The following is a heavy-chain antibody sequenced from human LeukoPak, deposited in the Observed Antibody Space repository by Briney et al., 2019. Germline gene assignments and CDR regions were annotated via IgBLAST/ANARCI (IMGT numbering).Heavy chain of an antibody. J-gene: IGHJ4*02. D-gene: IGHD2-21*02. CDR2: ISGSGGST. Sequence: GGSLRLSCAASGFTFSSYAMSWVRQAPGKGLEWVSAISGSGGSTCYADSVKGRFTISRDNSKNTLYLQMNSLRAEDTAVYYCAKDASVVVTATSDYWGQGTLVTVSS. CDR1: GFTFSSYA. V-gene: IGHV3-23*01. CDR3: AKDASVVVTATSDY.